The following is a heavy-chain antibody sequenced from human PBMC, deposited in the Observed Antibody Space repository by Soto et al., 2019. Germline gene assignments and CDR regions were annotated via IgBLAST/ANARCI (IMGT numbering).Heavy chain of an antibody. CDR3: ARAGAFEDTRMVVFH. V-gene: IGHV4-61*03. D-gene: IGHD3-10*01. J-gene: IGHJ4*02. Sequence: QVHLQESGPGLVRPSETLSLTCTVPGDSVGSGSYYWTWVRQPPGKGQALVGHISHTGITNYNPSLMNRLTLAVATSTNHFSLRRRSATAADAAMYECARAGAFEDTRMVVFHWGQGVLATVSS. CDR2: ISHTGIT. CDR1: GDSVGSGSYY.